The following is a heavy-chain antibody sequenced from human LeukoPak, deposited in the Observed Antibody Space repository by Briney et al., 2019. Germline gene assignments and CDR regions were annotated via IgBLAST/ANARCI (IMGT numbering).Heavy chain of an antibody. D-gene: IGHD3-22*01. CDR3: AKRGVVIRVILVGFHKEAYYFDS. Sequence: GSLRLFCAASGFTFSSYGMHWVRQTPGKGLEWVAVIWYDGSNKYYADSVKGRFTISRDNSKNTLYLQMNSLRAEDTAVYFCAKRGVVIRVILVGFHKEAYYFDSWGQGALVTVSS. J-gene: IGHJ4*02. V-gene: IGHV3-33*06. CDR2: IWYDGSNK. CDR1: GFTFSSYG.